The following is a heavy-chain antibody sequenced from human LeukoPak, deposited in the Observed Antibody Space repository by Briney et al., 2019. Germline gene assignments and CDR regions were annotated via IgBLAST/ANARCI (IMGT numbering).Heavy chain of an antibody. CDR1: GFTFSDNY. Sequence: PGGSLRLSCAASGFTFSDNYMSWIRQAPGKGLEWVSYISSSGSTIYYADSVKGRFTISRDNAKNSLYLQMNSLRAEDTAVYYCASGDSSGYEDDGFDYWGQGTLVTVSS. CDR3: ASGDSSGYEDDGFDY. D-gene: IGHD3-22*01. CDR2: ISSSGSTI. J-gene: IGHJ4*02. V-gene: IGHV3-11*01.